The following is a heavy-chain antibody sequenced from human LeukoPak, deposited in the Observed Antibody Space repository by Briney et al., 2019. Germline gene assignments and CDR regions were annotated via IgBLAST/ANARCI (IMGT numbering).Heavy chain of an antibody. V-gene: IGHV3-23*03. CDR1: GFTFSGYA. J-gene: IGHJ4*02. CDR2: IYSGGGT. CDR3: TRPVYAGYFDY. Sequence: GGSLRLSCAASGFTFSGYAMSWVRQAPGKGLEWVSVIYSGGGTYYADSVKGRFTISRDNSKNTLYLQMNSLRAEDTAVYYCTRPVYAGYFDYWGQGTLVTVSS. D-gene: IGHD1-14*01.